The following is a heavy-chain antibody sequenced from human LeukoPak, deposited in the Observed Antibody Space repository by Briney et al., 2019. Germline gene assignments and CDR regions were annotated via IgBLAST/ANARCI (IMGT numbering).Heavy chain of an antibody. Sequence: PGGSLRLSCAASGFTFSSYSMSWVRQAPGKGLEWVSAVSGGGVSTHYGDSIKGRFTISRDNSKNTVDLQMDSLRAEDTATYYCARGYCSTGSCQYSFDCWGQGTLVTVSS. D-gene: IGHD2-15*01. CDR3: ARGYCSTGSCQYSFDC. CDR1: GFTFSSYS. CDR2: VSGGGVST. J-gene: IGHJ4*02. V-gene: IGHV3-23*01.